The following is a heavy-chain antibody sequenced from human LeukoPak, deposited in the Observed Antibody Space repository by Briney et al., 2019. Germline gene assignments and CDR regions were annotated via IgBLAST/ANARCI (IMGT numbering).Heavy chain of an antibody. V-gene: IGHV4-39*01. CDR1: GGSISSYY. CDR3: ARLWFYYDSSGYVKVFDY. CDR2: IYYSGST. D-gene: IGHD3-22*01. J-gene: IGHJ4*02. Sequence: SETLSLTCTVSGGSISSYYWGWNRQSPGKGLEWIGSIYYSGSTYYNPSLKSRVTISVDTSKNQVSLKLSSVTAADTSVYYCARLWFYYDSSGYVKVFDYWGQGTLVTVSS.